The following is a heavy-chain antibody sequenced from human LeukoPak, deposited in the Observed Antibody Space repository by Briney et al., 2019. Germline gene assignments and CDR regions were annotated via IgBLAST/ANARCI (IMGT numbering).Heavy chain of an antibody. CDR1: GVTFSSYW. CDR3: ARGGKEVTGLDP. V-gene: IGHV3-74*03. J-gene: IGHJ5*02. Sequence: PGGSLRLSCAASGVTFSSYWMHWVRQAPGKGLVWVSHINNGGSNTKYADAVKGRFTVSRDNAKNTLYLQMNSLRVEDTAVYYYARGGKEVTGLDPWSQVTLVTVFS. CDR2: INNGGSNT. D-gene: IGHD2-21*02.